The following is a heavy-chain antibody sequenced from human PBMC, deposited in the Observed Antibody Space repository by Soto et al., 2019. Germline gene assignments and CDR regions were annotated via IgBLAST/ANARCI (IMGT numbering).Heavy chain of an antibody. CDR1: GFSLSTSGMC. CDR3: ARISYGYSGYYYFDY. V-gene: IGHV2-70*01. CDR2: IDWDDDK. J-gene: IGHJ4*02. D-gene: IGHD5-12*01. Sequence: SGPTLVSPTQTLTLTCTFSGFSLSTSGMCVSWIRQPPGKALEWLALIDWDDDKYYSTSLKTRLTISKDTSKNQVVLTMTNMDPVDTATYYCARISYGYSGYYYFDYWGQGTLVTVSS.